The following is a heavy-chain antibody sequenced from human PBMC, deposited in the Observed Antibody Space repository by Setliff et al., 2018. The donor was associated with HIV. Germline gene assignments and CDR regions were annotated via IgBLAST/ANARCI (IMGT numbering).Heavy chain of an antibody. Sequence: PSETLSLTCTVSGGSISSYYLSWIRQPAGKGLEWIGYIYYSGSTYYNPSLKSRVTISVDTSKNQFSLKLSSVTAADTAVYYCARAKEGYGGWYYFDYWAQGTLVTVSS. D-gene: IGHD6-19*01. CDR2: IYYSGST. V-gene: IGHV4-59*06. CDR1: GGSISSYY. CDR3: ARAKEGYGGWYYFDY. J-gene: IGHJ4*02.